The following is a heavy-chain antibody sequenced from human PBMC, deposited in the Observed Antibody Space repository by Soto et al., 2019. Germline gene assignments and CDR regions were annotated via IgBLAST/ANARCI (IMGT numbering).Heavy chain of an antibody. Sequence: SETLSLTCTVSGGSISSSSYYWGWIRQPPGKGLEWIGSIYYSGSTYYNPSLKSRVTISVDTSKNQFSLKLSSVTAADTAVYYCARPDSSGWTNWFDPWGQGTLVTVSS. D-gene: IGHD6-19*01. CDR2: IYYSGST. V-gene: IGHV4-39*01. J-gene: IGHJ5*02. CDR1: GGSISSSSYY. CDR3: ARPDSSGWTNWFDP.